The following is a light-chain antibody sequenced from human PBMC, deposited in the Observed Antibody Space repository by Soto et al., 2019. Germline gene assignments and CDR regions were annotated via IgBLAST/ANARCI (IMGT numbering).Light chain of an antibody. CDR3: AAWDDSLSGPGV. CDR2: KNN. Sequence: QSVLTQPPSASGNPGQRVTISCSGRSSNSGNFYVYWYQQLPGTAPKLLIYKNNQRPLGVPDRFSGSKSGTSASLAISGLRSDDEADYYCAAWDDSLSGPGVFGGGTQLTVL. V-gene: IGLV1-47*01. CDR1: SSNSGNFY. J-gene: IGLJ7*01.